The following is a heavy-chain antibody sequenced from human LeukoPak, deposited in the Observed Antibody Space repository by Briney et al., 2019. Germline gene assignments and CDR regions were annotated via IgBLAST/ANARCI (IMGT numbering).Heavy chain of an antibody. CDR2: IKQDGSEK. Sequence: GGSLRLSCAASGFTFSSYWMSWVCQAPGKGLEWVANIKQDGSEKYYVDSVKGRFTISRDNAKNSLYLQMNSLRAEDTAVYYCAKGVPATARYYFDYWGQGTLVTVSS. CDR1: GFTFSSYW. CDR3: AKGVPATARYYFDY. V-gene: IGHV3-7*03. J-gene: IGHJ4*02. D-gene: IGHD2-15*01.